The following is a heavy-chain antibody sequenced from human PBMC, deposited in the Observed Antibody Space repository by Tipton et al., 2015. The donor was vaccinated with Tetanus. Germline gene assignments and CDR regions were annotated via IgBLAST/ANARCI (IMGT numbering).Heavy chain of an antibody. D-gene: IGHD1-26*01. CDR3: ATGVGYYYDS. CDR1: TLTFSDYW. Sequence: SLRLSCAASTLTFSDYWMHWVRQAQGRGLVWLSRVNGDGSVTKYADSVKGRFTIARDNAKNTLYLQMSSLRPDDTAVYYCATGVGYYYDSWGQGTLVTVSS. J-gene: IGHJ4*02. V-gene: IGHV3-74*01. CDR2: VNGDGSVT.